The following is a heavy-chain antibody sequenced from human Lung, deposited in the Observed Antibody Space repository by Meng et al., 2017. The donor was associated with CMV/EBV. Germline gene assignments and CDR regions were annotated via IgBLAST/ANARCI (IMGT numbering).Heavy chain of an antibody. V-gene: IGHV7-4-1*02. CDR2: INTYSGNP. J-gene: IGHJ4*02. D-gene: IGHD3-22*01. CDR1: GYSFTSYS. Sequence: QEQLVQSGSELKKPGALVKVSCKASGYSFTSYSLNWLRQAPGQGLEWLGWINTYSGNPTYAQGFTGRIVFSLDTSVSTAYLQISSLKAEDTAVYYCARAWDTSGFWGQGTLVTVSS. CDR3: ARAWDTSGF.